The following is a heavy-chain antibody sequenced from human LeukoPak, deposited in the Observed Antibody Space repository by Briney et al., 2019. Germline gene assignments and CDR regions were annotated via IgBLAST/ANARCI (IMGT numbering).Heavy chain of an antibody. CDR2: INPNSGGT. D-gene: IGHD5-12*01. Sequence: ASVKVSCKASGYTFTDYFMNWVRQAPGQGLEWMGWINPNSGGTNYAQKFQGRVTMTRDTSISTAYMELSRLRSDDTAVYYCARASSGYEQQWLAPDYWGQGTLVTVSS. V-gene: IGHV1-2*02. J-gene: IGHJ4*02. CDR3: ARASSGYEQQWLAPDY. CDR1: GYTFTDYF.